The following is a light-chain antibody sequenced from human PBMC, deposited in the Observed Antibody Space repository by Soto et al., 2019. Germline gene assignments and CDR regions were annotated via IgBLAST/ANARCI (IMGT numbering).Light chain of an antibody. CDR2: EGT. V-gene: IGLV2-23*01. Sequence: QSALTQPASVSGSPGQSITISCTGTSSDIGSRNLVSWYQHHPGKVPKLMIHEGTKRPSGVSYRFSGSKSGNTASLTISGLQAEDEADYYCCSYLVGGTYVFGTGTKLTVL. J-gene: IGLJ1*01. CDR3: CSYLVGGTYV. CDR1: SSDIGSRNL.